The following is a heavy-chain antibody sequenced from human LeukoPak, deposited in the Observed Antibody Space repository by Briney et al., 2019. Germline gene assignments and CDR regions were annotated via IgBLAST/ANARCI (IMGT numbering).Heavy chain of an antibody. CDR3: ARDPSSSRYYLVN. J-gene: IGHJ4*02. CDR2: IKPDGSEK. D-gene: IGHD6-13*01. CDR1: GFTFSTYW. V-gene: IGHV3-7*01. Sequence: GGSLRLSCAASGFTFSTYWMGWVRQAPGKGLEWVAKIKPDGSEKDHVDSVKGRFTISRDNAKNSLYLQMNSLRAEDTAVYYCARDPSSSRYYLVNWGQGTLVTVSS.